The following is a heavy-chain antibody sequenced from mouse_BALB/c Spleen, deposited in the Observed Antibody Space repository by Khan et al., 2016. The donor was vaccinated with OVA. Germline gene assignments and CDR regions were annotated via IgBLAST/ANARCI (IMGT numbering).Heavy chain of an antibody. CDR1: GDSITSGY. J-gene: IGHJ3*01. Sequence: EVKLQESGPSLVKPSQTLSLTCSVTGDSITSGYWSWIRKFPGNKLEYMGYMIYTGYTYYNPSLKSRISITRHTSKNRYYLQLNSVTTEDTATYYCARSTYRYAFAYWGQGTLVTVSA. CDR2: MIYTGYT. V-gene: IGHV3-8*02. D-gene: IGHD2-14*01. CDR3: ARSTYRYAFAY.